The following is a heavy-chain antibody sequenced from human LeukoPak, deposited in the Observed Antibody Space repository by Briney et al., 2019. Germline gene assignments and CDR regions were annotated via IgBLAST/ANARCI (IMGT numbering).Heavy chain of an antibody. V-gene: IGHV3-7*01. CDR3: TRGGRLHPQSPY. CDR1: GFSFSTYW. J-gene: IGHJ4*02. CDR2: IKQDGSDI. Sequence: PGESLRLSCAASGFSFSTYWMSWVRQAPGKGLEWVANIKQDGSDIYYVDSVKGRFIISRNNAKNSLYLQMSSLRAEDTAVYYCTRGGRLHPQSPYWGQGTLVTVSS. D-gene: IGHD3-16*01.